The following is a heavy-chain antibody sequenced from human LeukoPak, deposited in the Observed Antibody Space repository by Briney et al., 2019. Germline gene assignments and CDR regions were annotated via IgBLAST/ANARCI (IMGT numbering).Heavy chain of an antibody. V-gene: IGHV1-69*05. CDR1: GGTLSSYA. CDR3: AREGGSGYSSGWYFLN. D-gene: IGHD6-19*01. Sequence: ASVKVSCKACGGTLSSYAISWVRQAPGQGLEWVGRIIPIFGTENYAQMFQGRVTHTTHESKRTAYTELSSVRSGAPAVYYCAREGGSGYSSGWYFLNWGQGTLVTVSS. CDR2: IIPIFGTE. J-gene: IGHJ4*02.